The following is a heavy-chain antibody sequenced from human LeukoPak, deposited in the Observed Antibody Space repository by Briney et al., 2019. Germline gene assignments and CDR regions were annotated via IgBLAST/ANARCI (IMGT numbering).Heavy chain of an antibody. D-gene: IGHD2-2*01. J-gene: IGHJ3*02. V-gene: IGHV4-59*08. Sequence: SETPSLTCTVSGDPINRHYWSWIRQTPGKGLEWIGYISYRGTTKYNPSLKSRVTISIDTSNNQFSLRLSSVTAADTAVYYCATNAGPAALDAIDIWGQGTIVTVSS. CDR2: ISYRGTT. CDR1: GDPINRHY. CDR3: ATNAGPAALDAIDI.